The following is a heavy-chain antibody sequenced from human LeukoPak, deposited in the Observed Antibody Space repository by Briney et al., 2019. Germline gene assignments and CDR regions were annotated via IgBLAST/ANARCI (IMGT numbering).Heavy chain of an antibody. J-gene: IGHJ6*02. Sequence: GGSLRLSCAASGFTFSSYSMNWVRQAPGKGLEWVSSISSSSSYIYYADSVKGRFTISRDNAKNSLYLQMNSLRAEDTAVYYCARDQCSSTSCYSRGYYYGMDVWGQGTTVTVSS. CDR3: ARDQCSSTSCYSRGYYYGMDV. CDR2: ISSSSSYI. D-gene: IGHD2-2*01. V-gene: IGHV3-21*01. CDR1: GFTFSSYS.